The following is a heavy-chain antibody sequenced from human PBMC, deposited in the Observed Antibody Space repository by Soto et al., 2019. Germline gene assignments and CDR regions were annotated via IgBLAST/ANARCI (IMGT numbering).Heavy chain of an antibody. CDR1: GGSFSGYY. CDR3: ARGKVGERGRVRGVMVFDY. V-gene: IGHV4-34*01. J-gene: IGHJ4*02. CDR2: INHSGST. D-gene: IGHD3-10*01. Sequence: PSETLSLTCAVYGGSFSGYYWSWIRQPPGKGLEWIGEINHSGSTNYNPSLKSRVTISVDTSKNQFSLKLSSVTAADTAVYYCARGKVGERGRVRGVMVFDYWGQGTLVTVSS.